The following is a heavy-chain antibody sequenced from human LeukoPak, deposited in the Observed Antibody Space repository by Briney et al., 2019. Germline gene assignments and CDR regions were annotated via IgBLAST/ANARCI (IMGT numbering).Heavy chain of an antibody. CDR3: ATPIYCTSTSCYLGLDY. D-gene: IGHD2-2*01. V-gene: IGHV4-59*08. CDR2: IYYSGST. CDR1: GGSISSYY. Sequence: SETLSLTCTVSGGSISSYYWSWIRQPPGKGLGWIGYIYYSGSTNYNPSLKSRVTISVDTSKNQFSLKLSSVTAADTAVYYCATPIYCTSTSCYLGLDYWGQGTLVTVSS. J-gene: IGHJ4*02.